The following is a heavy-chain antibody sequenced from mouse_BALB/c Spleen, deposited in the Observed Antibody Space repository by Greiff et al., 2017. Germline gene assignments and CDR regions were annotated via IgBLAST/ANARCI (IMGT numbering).Heavy chain of an antibody. J-gene: IGHJ1*01. CDR3: ARERIYGSGSYFEV. CDR2: ISSGGSYT. V-gene: IGHV5-9-4*01. CDR1: GFTFSSYA. Sequence: EVKLMESGGGLVKPGGSLKLSCAASGFTFSSYAMSWVRQSPEKRLEWVAEISSGGSYTYYPDTVTGRFTISRDNAKNTLYLEMSSLRSEDTAMYVCARERIYGSGSYFEVWGAGRTGTVSS. D-gene: IGHD1-1*01.